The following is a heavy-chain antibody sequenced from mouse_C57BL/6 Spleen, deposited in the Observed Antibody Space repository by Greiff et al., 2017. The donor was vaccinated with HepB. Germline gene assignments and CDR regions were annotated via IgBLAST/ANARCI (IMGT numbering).Heavy chain of an antibody. CDR2: FHPYNDDT. D-gene: IGHD2-5*01. CDR3: ATYYSNYEGVDY. Sequence: QVQLKESGAELVKPGASVKMSCKASGYTFTTYPIEWMKQNHGKSLEWIGNFHPYNDDTKYNEKFKGKATLTVEKSSSTVYLELSRLTSDDSDVYYCATYYSNYEGVDYWGQGTTLTVSS. J-gene: IGHJ2*01. V-gene: IGHV1-47*01. CDR1: GYTFTTYP.